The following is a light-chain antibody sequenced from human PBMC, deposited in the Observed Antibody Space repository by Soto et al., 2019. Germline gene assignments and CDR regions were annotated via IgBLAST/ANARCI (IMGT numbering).Light chain of an antibody. CDR3: QQYYGFSRT. CDR1: QSIDSW. Sequence: DIQMTQSPSTLSASVGDRVTITCRASQSIDSWLAWYQQKPGKPPKLLIYKASSLETGVPPRFTGSGSGTEFTLTISSLQPDDFATYYCQQYYGFSRTFGQGTKVEI. J-gene: IGKJ1*01. V-gene: IGKV1-5*03. CDR2: KAS.